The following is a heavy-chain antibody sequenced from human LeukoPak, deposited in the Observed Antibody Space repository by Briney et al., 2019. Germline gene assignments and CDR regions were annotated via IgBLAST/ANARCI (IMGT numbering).Heavy chain of an antibody. Sequence: ASVKVSCKTSGYTFTTYYIHWVRQAPGQGLEWMGVINPNGGGTAYVARFQGRVTMTRDTSTSTVYMQLSSLTSEDMAVYYCARDPSGSWQRFDYWGQGTLVTVSS. CDR2: INPNGGGT. D-gene: IGHD1-26*01. J-gene: IGHJ4*02. CDR1: GYTFTTYY. CDR3: ARDPSGSWQRFDY. V-gene: IGHV1-46*01.